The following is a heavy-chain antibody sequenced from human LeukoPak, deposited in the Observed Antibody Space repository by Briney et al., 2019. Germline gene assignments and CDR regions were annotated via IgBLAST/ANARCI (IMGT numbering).Heavy chain of an antibody. J-gene: IGHJ4*02. CDR2: IVGSGGST. D-gene: IGHD3/OR15-3a*01. V-gene: IGHV3-23*01. Sequence: PGGSLRLTCAASGFTFSNYAMNWVRQAPGKGLEWVSSIVGSGGSTYFADSVKGRFTISRDNAKNTMYLQMNSLRAEDTAVYYCARDFWTLDYWGQGTLVTVSS. CDR1: GFTFSNYA. CDR3: ARDFWTLDY.